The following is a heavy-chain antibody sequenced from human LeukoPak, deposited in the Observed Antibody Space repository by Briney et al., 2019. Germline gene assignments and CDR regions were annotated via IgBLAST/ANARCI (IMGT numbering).Heavy chain of an antibody. CDR3: AREMATIRAGSNY. D-gene: IGHD5-24*01. V-gene: IGHV3-48*04. CDR1: GFTFSSYS. CDR2: ITASGTAM. J-gene: IGHJ4*02. Sequence: GGSLRLSCAASGFTFSSYSMNWVRQAPGKGLEWVSHITASGTAMFYADSVKGRFTISRDNAKNSLYLRMNSLRAEDTAVYYCAREMATIRAGSNYWGQGTLVTVSS.